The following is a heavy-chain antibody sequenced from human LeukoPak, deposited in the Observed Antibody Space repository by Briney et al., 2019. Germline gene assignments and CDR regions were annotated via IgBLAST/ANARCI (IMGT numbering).Heavy chain of an antibody. CDR2: VNRDGSET. CDR1: GFALSSHW. Sequence: GGSLRLSCAASGFALSSHWMTWVRQVPGRGPEWVANVNRDGSETYYLDSVKGRYTISKDNAKNSLYLQLNSLRAEDTALYHCARNNGMDVWGQGTTVIVSS. J-gene: IGHJ6*02. CDR3: ARNNGMDV. V-gene: IGHV3-7*03.